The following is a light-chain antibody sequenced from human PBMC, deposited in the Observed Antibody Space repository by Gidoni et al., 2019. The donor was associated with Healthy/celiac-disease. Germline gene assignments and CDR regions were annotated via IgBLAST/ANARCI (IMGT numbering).Light chain of an antibody. CDR2: AAS. CDR3: QQSYSTPRT. Sequence: DIQMTQSPSSLSASVGDRVTITCRASQSISSYLNWYQQKPGKAPKLLMYAASSLQSGVPSRFSGSGSGKDFTLTISSLQPEDFATYYCQQSYSTPRTFGQGTKLEIK. CDR1: QSISSY. J-gene: IGKJ2*01. V-gene: IGKV1-39*01.